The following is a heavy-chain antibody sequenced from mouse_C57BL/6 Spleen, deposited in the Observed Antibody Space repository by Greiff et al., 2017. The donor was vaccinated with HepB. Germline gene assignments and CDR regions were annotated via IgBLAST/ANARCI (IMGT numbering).Heavy chain of an antibody. CDR1: GFTFSSYG. CDR3: ARHGDYLYYFDY. D-gene: IGHD1-1*01. CDR2: ISSGGSYT. Sequence: EVHLVESGGDLVKPGGSLKLSCAASGFTFSSYGMSWVRQTPDKRLEWVATISSGGSYTYYPDSVKGRFTISRDNAKNTLYLQMSSLKSEDTAMYYCARHGDYLYYFDYWGQGTTLTVSS. J-gene: IGHJ2*01. V-gene: IGHV5-6*01.